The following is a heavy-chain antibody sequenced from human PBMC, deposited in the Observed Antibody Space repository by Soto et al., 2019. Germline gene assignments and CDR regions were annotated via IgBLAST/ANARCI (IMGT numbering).Heavy chain of an antibody. CDR3: ALTGGSGYSGYDPFDY. V-gene: IGHV2-5*01. J-gene: IGHJ4*02. D-gene: IGHD5-12*01. CDR2: IYWNDDK. CDR1: GFSLSTSGVG. Sequence: SGPTLVNPTQTLTLTCTFSGFSLSTSGVGVGWIRQPPGKALEWLALIYWNDDKRYSPSLKSRLTITKDTSKNQVVLTVTNMDPVDTATYYCALTGGSGYSGYDPFDYWGQGTLVTVS.